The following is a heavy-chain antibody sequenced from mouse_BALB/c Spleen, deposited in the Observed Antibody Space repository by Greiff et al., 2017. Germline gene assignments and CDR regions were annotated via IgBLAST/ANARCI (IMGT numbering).Heavy chain of an antibody. D-gene: IGHD1-1*01. CDR2: ISNGGGST. V-gene: IGHV5-12-2*01. J-gene: IGHJ1*01. CDR3: ARHSWGYFDV. CDR1: GFTFSSYT. Sequence: DVLLVESGAGLVQPGASLKLSCAASGFTFSSYTMSWVRQTPEKRLEWVAYISNGGGSTYYPDTVKGRFTITRDNATNTLYLQLSSLKSEDSAMYDCARHSWGYFDVWGEGTTVTVSS.